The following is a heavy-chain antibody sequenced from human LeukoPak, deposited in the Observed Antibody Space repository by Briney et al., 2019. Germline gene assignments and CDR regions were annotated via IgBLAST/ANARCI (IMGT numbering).Heavy chain of an antibody. CDR1: GGSINNYY. CDR2: TYPSGGT. V-gene: IGHV4-4*07. J-gene: IGHJ4*02. CDR3: AASSGWLLDY. D-gene: IGHD6-19*01. Sequence: KPSETLSLTCTVSGGSINNYYWSWIRQPAGKGLEWIGRTYPSGGTNYNPSLQSRVTMSLDTSKNQFSLKLSSVTAADTALYYCAASSGWLLDYWGQGTLVTVSS.